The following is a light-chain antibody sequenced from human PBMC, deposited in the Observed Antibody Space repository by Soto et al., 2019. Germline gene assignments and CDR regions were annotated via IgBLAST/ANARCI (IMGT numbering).Light chain of an antibody. CDR2: DVS. CDR1: SSDVGAYNY. CDR3: CSYADNYSYV. J-gene: IGLJ1*01. V-gene: IGLV2-11*01. Sequence: QSVLTQPRSVSGSPGQSVTISCTGTSSDVGAYNYVSWYQQHPGKAPKLMTYDVSKRPSGVPDRFSGSKSGNTASLTISGLQAEDEADYYCCSYADNYSYVFGTGTKDTVL.